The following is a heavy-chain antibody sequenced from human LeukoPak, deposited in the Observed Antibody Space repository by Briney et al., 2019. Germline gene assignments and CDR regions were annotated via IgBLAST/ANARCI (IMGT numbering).Heavy chain of an antibody. D-gene: IGHD1-26*01. CDR2: INHSGST. V-gene: IGHV4-34*01. J-gene: IGHJ3*02. CDR3: ARGIIVGASIGAFDI. Sequence: SETLSLTCAVYGGSFSGYYWSWIRQPPGKGLEWIGEINHSGSTNYNPSLKSRVTISVDTSKDQFSLKLSSVTAADTAVYYCARGIIVGASIGAFDIWGQGTMVTVSS. CDR1: GGSFSGYY.